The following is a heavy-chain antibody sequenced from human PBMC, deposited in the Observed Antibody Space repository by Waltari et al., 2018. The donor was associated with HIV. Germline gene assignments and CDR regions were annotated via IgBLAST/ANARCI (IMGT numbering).Heavy chain of an antibody. D-gene: IGHD1-26*01. J-gene: IGHJ4*02. Sequence: QVQLVQSGAEVKPPGASVKVSCKASGYTFTNHGISWVRQAPGQGLEWLGWISAYNGDTNSAQKFLGRVTMTTDTSTTTAYMELTSLKSDDAAVYYCARGRQYYDFWGQGTLVTVSS. CDR2: ISAYNGDT. CDR1: GYTFTNHG. CDR3: ARGRQYYDF. V-gene: IGHV1-18*01.